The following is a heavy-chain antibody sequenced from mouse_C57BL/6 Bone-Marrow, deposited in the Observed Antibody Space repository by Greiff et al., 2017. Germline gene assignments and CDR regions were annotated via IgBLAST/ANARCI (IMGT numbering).Heavy chain of an antibody. Sequence: VQLQQPGAELVMPGASVKLSCKASGYTFTSYWMHWVKQRPGQGLEWIGEIDPSDSYTNYNQKFKGKSTLTVEKSSSTAYMQLSSLTSEDSAVYYCARSSGYYFDYWGQGTTLTVSS. CDR1: GYTFTSYW. CDR2: IDPSDSYT. V-gene: IGHV1-69*01. CDR3: ARSSGYYFDY. J-gene: IGHJ2*01.